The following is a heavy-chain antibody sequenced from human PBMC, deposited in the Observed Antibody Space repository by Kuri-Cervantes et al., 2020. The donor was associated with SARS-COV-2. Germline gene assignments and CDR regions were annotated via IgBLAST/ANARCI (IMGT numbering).Heavy chain of an antibody. V-gene: IGHV4-39*02. CDR1: GGSISSSSYY. D-gene: IGHD3-3*01. Sequence: ESLKISCTVSGGSISSSSYYWGWIRQPPGKGLEWIGSIYYSGSTYYNPSLKSRVTTSVDTSKNQFSLKVNSVTAADTAVHYCARDLSLATYYDFWSGLYYFDYWGQGILVTVSS. CDR3: ARDLSLATYYDFWSGLYYFDY. J-gene: IGHJ4*02. CDR2: IYYSGST.